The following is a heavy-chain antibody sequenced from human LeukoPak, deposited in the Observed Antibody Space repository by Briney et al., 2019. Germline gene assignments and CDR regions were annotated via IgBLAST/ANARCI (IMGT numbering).Heavy chain of an antibody. CDR3: TTRGGSFSIFDY. J-gene: IGHJ4*02. D-gene: IGHD1-26*01. CDR1: GGSFSGYY. CDR2: IYYSGST. V-gene: IGHV4-59*01. Sequence: PSETLSLTCAVYGGSFSGYYWSWIRQPPGKGLEWIGYIYYSGSTNYNPSLKSRVTISVDTSKNQFSLKLSSVTAADTAVYYCTTRGGSFSIFDYWGQGTLVTVSS.